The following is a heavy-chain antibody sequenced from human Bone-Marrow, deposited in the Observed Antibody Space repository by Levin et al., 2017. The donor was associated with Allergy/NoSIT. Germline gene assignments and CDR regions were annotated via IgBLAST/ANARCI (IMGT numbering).Heavy chain of an antibody. V-gene: IGHV4-61*02. J-gene: IGHJ3*01. CDR1: GTSISTSSYS. Sequence: PSETLSLTCTVSGTSISTSSYSWNWVRQPAGRGLEWLGRIYATGSSSYNPSLNGRGSISLDTSKNQFSLRLNSVTASDTALYYCARAGSATSWALDVWGQGALVTVSA. CDR3: ARAGSATSWALDV. CDR2: IYATGSS.